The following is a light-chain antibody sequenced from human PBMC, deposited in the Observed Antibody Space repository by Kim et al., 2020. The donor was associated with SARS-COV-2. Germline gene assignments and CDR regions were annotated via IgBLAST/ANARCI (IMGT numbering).Light chain of an antibody. Sequence: GQSITIYCTGTRTHVGDYNYISWYQQHPDKAPKLIIYDVTYRPSGVSTRFSGSKSGNTASLTISGLQAADEADYYCTSYTGADTVVFGGGTQLTVL. CDR1: RTHVGDYNY. CDR2: DVT. V-gene: IGLV2-14*03. J-gene: IGLJ2*01. CDR3: TSYTGADTVV.